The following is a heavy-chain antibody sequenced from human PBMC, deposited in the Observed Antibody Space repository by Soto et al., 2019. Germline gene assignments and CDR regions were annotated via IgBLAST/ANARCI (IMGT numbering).Heavy chain of an antibody. CDR2: IKQDGSEK. D-gene: IGHD5-12*01. V-gene: IGHV3-7*01. CDR3: ARLRWLRLSYYYYYMDV. J-gene: IGHJ6*03. Sequence: GGSLRLSCAASGFTFSSYWMSWVRQAPGKGLEWVANIKQDGSEKYYVDSVKGRFTISRDNARNSLYLQMNSLRAEDTAVYYCARLRWLRLSYYYYYMDVWGKGTTVTVSS. CDR1: GFTFSSYW.